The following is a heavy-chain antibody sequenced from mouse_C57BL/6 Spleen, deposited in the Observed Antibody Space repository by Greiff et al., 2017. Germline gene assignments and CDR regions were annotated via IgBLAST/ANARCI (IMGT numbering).Heavy chain of an antibody. CDR2: IYPGDGDT. CDR3: ARSFTTLVFDY. J-gene: IGHJ2*01. V-gene: IGHV1-80*01. Sequence: QVQLQQSGAELVKPGASVKISCKASGYAFSSYWMNWVKQRPGKGLEWIGQIYPGDGDTNYNGKFKGKATLTADKSSSTAYMQLSSLTSEDSAVYYCARSFTTLVFDYGGQGTTRTVSS. CDR1: GYAFSSYW. D-gene: IGHD1-1*01.